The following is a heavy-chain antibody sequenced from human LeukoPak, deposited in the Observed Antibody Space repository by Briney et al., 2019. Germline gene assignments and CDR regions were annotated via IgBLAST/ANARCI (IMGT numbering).Heavy chain of an antibody. CDR2: VSSSGSTI. CDR3: ARGKYSFDY. Sequence: GGSLRLSCAASGFTFSDYYMSCIRQAPGKGLEWVSCVSSSGSTIYYADSVKGRFTISRDNAKNSLSLEMNSLRAEDTAVYYCARGKYSFDYWGQGTLVTVSS. CDR1: GFTFSDYY. J-gene: IGHJ4*02. V-gene: IGHV3-11*01.